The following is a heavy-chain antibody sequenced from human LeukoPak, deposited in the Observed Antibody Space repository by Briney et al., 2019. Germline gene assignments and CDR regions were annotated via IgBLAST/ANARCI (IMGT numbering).Heavy chain of an antibody. J-gene: IGHJ4*02. CDR2: ISYDGSNK. V-gene: IGHV3-30*18. CDR1: GFTFSSYG. D-gene: IGHD1-1*01. Sequence: GRSLRLSCAASGFTFSSYGMHWVRQAPGKGLEWVAVISYDGSNKYYADSVKGRFTISRDNSMNTLYLQMNSLRAEDTAVYYCAKHNIDYWGQGTLVTVSS. CDR3: AKHNIDY.